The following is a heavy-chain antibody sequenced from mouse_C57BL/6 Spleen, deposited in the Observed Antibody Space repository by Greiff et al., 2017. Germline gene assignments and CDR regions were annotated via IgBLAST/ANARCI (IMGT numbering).Heavy chain of an antibody. V-gene: IGHV1-82*01. D-gene: IGHD3-2*02. J-gene: IGHJ3*01. CDR3: ARGGSAGYPFAY. Sequence: VQLQQSGPELVKPGASVKISCKASGYAFSSSWMNWVKQRPGKGLEWIGRIYPGDGDTNYNGKFKGKATLTADKSSSTAYMQLSSLTSEDSAVYCCARGGSAGYPFAYWGQGTLVTVSA. CDR2: IYPGDGDT. CDR1: GYAFSSSW.